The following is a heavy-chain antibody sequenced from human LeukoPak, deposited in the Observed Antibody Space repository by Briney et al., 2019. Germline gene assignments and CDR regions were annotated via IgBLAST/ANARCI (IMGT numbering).Heavy chain of an antibody. CDR2: IYYSGST. V-gene: IGHV4-59*01. CDR1: GGSISSYC. D-gene: IGHD3-22*01. Sequence: SETLSLTCTVSGGSISSYCWSWIRQPPGKGLEWIGYIYYSGSTNYNPSLKSRVTISVDTSKNQFSLKLSSVTAADTAVYYCARGYDSSGYYQASYFDYWGQGTLVTVSS. CDR3: ARGYDSSGYYQASYFDY. J-gene: IGHJ4*02.